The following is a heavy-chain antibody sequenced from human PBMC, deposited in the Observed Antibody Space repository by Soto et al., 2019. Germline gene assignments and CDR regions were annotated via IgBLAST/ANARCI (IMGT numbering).Heavy chain of an antibody. CDR1: GYSLSDLS. J-gene: IGHJ3*01. CDR2: LNPDDGET. V-gene: IGHV1-24*01. Sequence: QVQLAQSGAEVRKPGASVKVSCKVSGYSLSDLSMHWVRQSPGQGLEWIGRLNPDDGETLRPPRFKGRITVTEDTSSDTAFMELTSLTSVDTAVYYCASNTGRSPALDFWGPGTMLIVSS. CDR3: ASNTGRSPALDF. D-gene: IGHD5-18*01.